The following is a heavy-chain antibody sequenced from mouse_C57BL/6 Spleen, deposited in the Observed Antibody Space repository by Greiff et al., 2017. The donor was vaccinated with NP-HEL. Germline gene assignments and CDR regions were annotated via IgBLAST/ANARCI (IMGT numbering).Heavy chain of an antibody. J-gene: IGHJ4*01. D-gene: IGHD2-3*01. CDR3: ARWLLRDYYAMDY. CDR2: INPNNGGT. V-gene: IGHV1-22*01. CDR1: GYTFTDYN. Sequence: EVQLVESGPELVKPGASVKMSCKASGYTFTDYNMHWVKQSHGKSLEWIGYINPNNGGTSYNQKFKGKATLTVNKSSSTAYMELRSLTSEDSAVYYCARWLLRDYYAMDYWGQGTSVTVSS.